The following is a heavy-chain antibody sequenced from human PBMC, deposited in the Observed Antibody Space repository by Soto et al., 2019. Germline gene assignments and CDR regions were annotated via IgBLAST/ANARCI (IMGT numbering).Heavy chain of an antibody. J-gene: IGHJ4*02. D-gene: IGHD6-13*01. CDR2: INHSGST. Sequence: SETLSLTCAVYGGSFSGYYWSWIRQPPGKGLEWIGEINHSGSTNYNPSLKSRVTISVDTSKNQFSLKLSSVTAADTAVDYCAIQRGAAATGFDYWGQGTLVTVSS. CDR1: GGSFSGYY. CDR3: AIQRGAAATGFDY. V-gene: IGHV4-34*01.